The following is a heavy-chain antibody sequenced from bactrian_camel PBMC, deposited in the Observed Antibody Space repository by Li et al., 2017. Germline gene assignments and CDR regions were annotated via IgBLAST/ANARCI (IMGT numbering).Heavy chain of an antibody. J-gene: IGHJ4*01. CDR1: SYRGCMA. CDR2: IDSLAIT. CDR3: TALRRDGPGTCWDRLSTVENTY. Sequence: HVQLVESGGGSVQAGGSLTLSCAASSYRGCMAWVRQAPGKEREAVASIDSLAITRYADSVKGRFTISRDNAKATLRLEMNSLKPEDTAMYYCTALRRDGPGTCWDRLSTVENTYSGQGTQVTVS. V-gene: IGHV3S53*01. D-gene: IGHD6*01.